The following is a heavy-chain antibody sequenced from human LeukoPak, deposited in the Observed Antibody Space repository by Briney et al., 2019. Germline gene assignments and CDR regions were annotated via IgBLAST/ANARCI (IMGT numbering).Heavy chain of an antibody. D-gene: IGHD3-10*01. CDR3: AREYGSGSYTGFDY. CDR1: GYTFINYG. J-gene: IGHJ4*02. CDR2: ISAYNSAYNCNK. V-gene: IGHV1-18*01. Sequence: GASVKVSCKGSGYTFINYGFTWVRQPPGQGLEWVGLISAYNSAYNCNKHYAQKLQGRVTITTDTSTNKGYMELRSLRADDTDVYYCAREYGSGSYTGFDYWGQGTLVTVSS.